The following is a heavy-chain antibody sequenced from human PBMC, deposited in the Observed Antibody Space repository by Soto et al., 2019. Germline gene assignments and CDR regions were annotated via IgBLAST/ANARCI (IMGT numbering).Heavy chain of an antibody. Sequence: HEHLVQSGAEVKRPGASLKVSCKASGYSLTGYYIHWVRQAPGQGLEWMGWINPDSGATNYAQNFQGRVTLTSDTSISTASMDLTSLTSYDTAVYYCARGDYGTGGYPFPYFDYWGQGTLVIVSS. CDR1: GYSLTGYY. J-gene: IGHJ4*02. D-gene: IGHD2-8*02. CDR2: INPDSGAT. V-gene: IGHV1-2*02. CDR3: ARGDYGTGGYPFPYFDY.